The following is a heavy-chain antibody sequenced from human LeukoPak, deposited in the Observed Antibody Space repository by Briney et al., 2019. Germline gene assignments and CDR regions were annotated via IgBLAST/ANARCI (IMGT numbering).Heavy chain of an antibody. CDR3: ARTLVGGTSDY. CDR2: ITSSSGTM. V-gene: IGHV3-48*01. D-gene: IGHD1-26*01. CDR1: GFTFSSYT. Sequence: GGSLRLSCAASGFTFSSYTMNWVRQAPGEGLEWVSYITSSSGTMYYADSVRGRFTISRDNAKNSLYLQMNSLRAEDTAVYYCARTLVGGTSDYWGQGTLVTVSS. J-gene: IGHJ4*02.